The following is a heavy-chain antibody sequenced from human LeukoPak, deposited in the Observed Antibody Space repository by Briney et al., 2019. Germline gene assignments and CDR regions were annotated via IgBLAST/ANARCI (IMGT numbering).Heavy chain of an antibody. D-gene: IGHD3-10*01. V-gene: IGHV1-18*01. CDR2: ISAYNGNT. Sequence: ASVKVSCKASGYTFSSYGISWVRQAPGQGLVWMGWISAYNGNTNYAQKFQGRVTMTTDTSTSTAYMELRSLRFDDTAVYYCARDGFFGSGIVGAFDIWGQGTMVTVSS. CDR1: GYTFSSYG. CDR3: ARDGFFGSGIVGAFDI. J-gene: IGHJ3*02.